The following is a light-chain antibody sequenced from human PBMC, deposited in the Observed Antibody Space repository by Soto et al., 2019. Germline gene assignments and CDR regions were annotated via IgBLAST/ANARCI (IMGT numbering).Light chain of an antibody. CDR2: DAS. Sequence: EIVLTQSPATLSLSPGERATLSCRASQSVSSYLAWYQQKPGQAPRLPIYDASNRATGIPARFSGSGSGTDFTLTISSLEPEDFAVYYWQQRSNWPLTFGGGTKV. CDR3: QQRSNWPLT. J-gene: IGKJ4*01. CDR1: QSVSSY. V-gene: IGKV3-11*01.